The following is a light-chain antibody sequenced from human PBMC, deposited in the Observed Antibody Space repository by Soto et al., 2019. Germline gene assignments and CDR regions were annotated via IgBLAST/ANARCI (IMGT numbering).Light chain of an antibody. V-gene: IGKV3-20*01. CDR3: QQYGSSPRIT. J-gene: IGKJ5*01. Sequence: EIVLTQSLGTLSASPGERVTLSCRASQSVSSSSLAWYQQKPGQAPRLLIYGASSRATGIPDRFSGSGYGTDFTLTISRLEPEDFAVYYCQQYGSSPRITFGQGTRPEIK. CDR2: GAS. CDR1: QSVSSSS.